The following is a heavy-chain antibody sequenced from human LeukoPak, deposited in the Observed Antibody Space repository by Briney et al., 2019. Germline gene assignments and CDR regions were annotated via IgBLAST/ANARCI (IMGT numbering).Heavy chain of an antibody. CDR3: ARRAEWELNLYYFDY. CDR2: IYPGDSDT. CDR1: GYSFTSYW. V-gene: IGHV5-51*01. Sequence: GESLKISCKGSGYSFTSYWIGWVRQMPGKGLEWMGIIYPGDSDTRYSPSFQGQVTIPADKSISTAYLQWSSLKASDTAMYYCARRAEWELNLYYFDYWGQGTLVTVSS. J-gene: IGHJ4*02. D-gene: IGHD1-26*01.